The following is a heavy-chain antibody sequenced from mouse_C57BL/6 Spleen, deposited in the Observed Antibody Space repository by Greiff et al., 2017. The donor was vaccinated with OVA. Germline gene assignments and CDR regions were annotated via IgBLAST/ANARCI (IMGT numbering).Heavy chain of an antibody. CDR2: IHPNSGST. V-gene: IGHV1-64*01. D-gene: IGHD2-1*01. CDR3: AREDSYGNYWWYFDV. CDR1: GYTFTSYW. Sequence: QVQLQQPGAELVKPGASVKLSCKASGYTFTSYWMHWVKQRPGQGLEWIGMIHPNSGSTNYNEKFKSKATLTVDKSSSTAYMQLSSLTSEDSAVYYCAREDSYGNYWWYFDVWGTGTTVTVSS. J-gene: IGHJ1*03.